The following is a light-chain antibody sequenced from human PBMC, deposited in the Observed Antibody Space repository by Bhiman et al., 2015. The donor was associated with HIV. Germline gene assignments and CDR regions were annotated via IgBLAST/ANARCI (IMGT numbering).Light chain of an antibody. Sequence: QSALTQPASVSGSPGQSITISCTGTSSDVGTYNLVSWYQQHPGKAPKLMIYEVTKRPSGVSNRFSGSKSGNTASLGITGLQTGDEADYYCGTWDSSLSAWVFGGGTKLTVL. CDR1: SSDVGTYNL. CDR2: EVT. V-gene: IGLV2-14*02. CDR3: GTWDSSLSAWV. J-gene: IGLJ3*02.